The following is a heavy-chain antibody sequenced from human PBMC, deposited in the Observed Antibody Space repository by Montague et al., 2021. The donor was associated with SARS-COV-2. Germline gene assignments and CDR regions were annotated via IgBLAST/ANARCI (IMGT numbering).Heavy chain of an antibody. Sequence: SETLSLTCAVYGGSFSGYYWSWIRQPPGKGPEWIGTIYYSGSSYYNPSLKSRVTISVDTSKNQFSLKLSSVTAADTAVYYCAGLRYYGGNSGFQGLVDYWGQGALVTVSS. J-gene: IGHJ4*02. CDR3: AGLRYYGGNSGFQGLVDY. V-gene: IGHV4-34*01. D-gene: IGHD4-23*01. CDR1: GGSFSGYY. CDR2: IYYSGSS.